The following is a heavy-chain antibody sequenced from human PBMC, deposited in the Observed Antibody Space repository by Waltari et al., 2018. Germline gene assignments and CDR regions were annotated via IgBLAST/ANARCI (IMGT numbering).Heavy chain of an antibody. CDR2: INSDGSTT. D-gene: IGHD5-12*01. J-gene: IGHJ5*02. V-gene: IGHV3-74*01. Sequence: EVQLVESGGGLVQPGGSLRLSCAASGFTFSSYWMHWVRQAPGKGLVWVSRINSDGSTTGYADSVKGRFTISRDNTKKTLSLQMNSLRDEDTAVYYCAVYLRSSPFDPWGQGTLVTVSS. CDR1: GFTFSSYW. CDR3: AVYLRSSPFDP.